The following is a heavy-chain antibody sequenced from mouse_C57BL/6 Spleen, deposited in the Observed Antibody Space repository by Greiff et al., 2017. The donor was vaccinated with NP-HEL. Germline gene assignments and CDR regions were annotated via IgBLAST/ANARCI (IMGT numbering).Heavy chain of an antibody. CDR3: AREGVYYDYDEGSWFAY. CDR2: IYPRSGNT. Sequence: QVQLQQSGAELARPGASAKLSCKASGYTFTSYGISWVKQRTGQGLEWIGEIYPRSGNTYYNEKFKGKATLTADKSSSTAYMELRSLTSEDSAVYFCAREGVYYDYDEGSWFAYWGQGTLVTVSA. J-gene: IGHJ3*01. CDR1: GYTFTSYG. V-gene: IGHV1-81*01. D-gene: IGHD2-4*01.